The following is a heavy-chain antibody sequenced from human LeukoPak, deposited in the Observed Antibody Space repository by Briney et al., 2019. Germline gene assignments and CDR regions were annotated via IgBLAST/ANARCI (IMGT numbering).Heavy chain of an antibody. J-gene: IGHJ4*02. D-gene: IGHD6-6*01. CDR3: AGQEYSSSSRDFIFDY. CDR2: INHSGST. Sequence: PSETLSLACAVYGGSFSGYYWSWICRPPGKGLEWIGEINHSGSTNYNPSLKSRVTISVDTSKNQFSLKLSSVTAADTAVYYCAGQEYSSSSRDFIFDYWGQGTLVTVSS. CDR1: GGSFSGYY. V-gene: IGHV4-34*01.